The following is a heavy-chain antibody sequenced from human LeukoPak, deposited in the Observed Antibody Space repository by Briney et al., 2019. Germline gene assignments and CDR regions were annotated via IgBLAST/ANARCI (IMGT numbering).Heavy chain of an antibody. CDR2: IFPGASDT. CDR3: ARRTYCGGDCYLPFDY. D-gene: IGHD2-21*01. V-gene: IGHV5-51*01. J-gene: IGHJ4*02. Sequence: GESLKISCKGSGYSFTSYWIGWVRRMPGKGLEGMGSIFPGASDTRYSPSSQDQVTISADKSISTVYLQWSSLKASDTAMYYCARRTYCGGDCYLPFDYWGQGTLVTVSS. CDR1: GYSFTSYW.